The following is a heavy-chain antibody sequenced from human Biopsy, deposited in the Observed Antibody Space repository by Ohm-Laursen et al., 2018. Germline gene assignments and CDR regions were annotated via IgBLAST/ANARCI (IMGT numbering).Heavy chain of an antibody. V-gene: IGHV4-39*01. Sequence: PGTLSLTCTVSGDSISSSNFYWAWIRQPPGKGLEWIGSMHNSGIIYYNPSLKSRVSISVDTSKNQFSLNLNSVTAADTAVYYCARHPTGFWFDPWGQGTLVIVSS. CDR3: ARHPTGFWFDP. J-gene: IGHJ5*02. CDR1: GDSISSSNFY. CDR2: MHNSGII.